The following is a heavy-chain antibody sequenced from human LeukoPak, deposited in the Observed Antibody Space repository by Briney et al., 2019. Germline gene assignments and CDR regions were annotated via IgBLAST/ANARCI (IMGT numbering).Heavy chain of an antibody. CDR3: ARVRLANTPEFFQH. CDR1: GFTFNDYW. J-gene: IGHJ1*01. Sequence: GGSLRLSCAASGFTFNDYWMSWVRQAPGKGLEWVAGIKQDGGEKRYVDSVKGRFTISRDNTENSLYLQMNSLGAEDTALYYCARVRLANTPEFFQHWGQGTLGTVPS. CDR2: IKQDGGEK. D-gene: IGHD3-9*01. V-gene: IGHV3-7*03.